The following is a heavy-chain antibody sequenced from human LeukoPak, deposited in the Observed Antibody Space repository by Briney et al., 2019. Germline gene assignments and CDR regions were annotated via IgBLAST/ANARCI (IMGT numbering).Heavy chain of an antibody. J-gene: IGHJ6*02. CDR2: ISGSGGST. CDR1: GFTFSSYA. CDR3: AKNVRYQGLYYYYGMDV. D-gene: IGHD3-10*02. V-gene: IGHV3-23*01. Sequence: GGSLRLSCAASGFTFSSYAMSWVRQAPGKGLEWVSAISGSGGSTYYADSVKGRFTISRDNSKNTLYLQMNSLRAEDTAVYYCAKNVRYQGLYYYYGMDVWGQGTTVTVSS.